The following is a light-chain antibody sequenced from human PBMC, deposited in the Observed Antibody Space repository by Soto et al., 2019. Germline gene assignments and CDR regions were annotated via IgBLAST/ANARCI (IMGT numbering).Light chain of an antibody. CDR3: QQVNSYPLT. Sequence: DIQMTQSPSSLSASVRDRVTITCRACQSISSYLNWYQQKPGKAPKFLIYATSTFQSGVPSRFSGSGSGTEFTLTISSLQPEDFATYYCQQVNSYPLTSGGGTKVDIK. CDR1: QSISSY. CDR2: ATS. V-gene: IGKV1-9*01. J-gene: IGKJ4*01.